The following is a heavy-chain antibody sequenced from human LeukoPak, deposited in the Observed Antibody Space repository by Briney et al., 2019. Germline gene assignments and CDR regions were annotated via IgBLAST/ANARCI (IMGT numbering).Heavy chain of an antibody. J-gene: IGHJ5*02. CDR2: MKPKNGGA. D-gene: IGHD2-2*01. CDR3: ARGGRDTSPYNWFDP. Sequence: ASVKVSCKTSGYAFTGFYIHWVRQAPGQGLEWMGRMKPKNGGADYSQRFQGRVTMTRDTSMNTAYMELSGLESDDTAIYYCARGGRDTSPYNWFDPWGQGTLVTVSS. V-gene: IGHV1-2*06. CDR1: GYAFTGFY.